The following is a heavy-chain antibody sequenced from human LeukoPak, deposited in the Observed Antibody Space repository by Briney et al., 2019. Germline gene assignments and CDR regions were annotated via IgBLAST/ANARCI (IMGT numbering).Heavy chain of an antibody. CDR1: GFTFSSYS. J-gene: IGHJ5*01. Sequence: GGSLRLSCAASGFTFSSYSMNWVRQAPGKGLEWVSSISSSSSYIYYADSVKGRFTISRDNAKNSLYLQMNSLRAEDPALYHCAREQGKGRRGIPLFDPWGQGTLVTVSS. D-gene: IGHD3-10*01. CDR3: AREQGKGRRGIPLFDP. CDR2: ISSSSSYI. V-gene: IGHV3-21*04.